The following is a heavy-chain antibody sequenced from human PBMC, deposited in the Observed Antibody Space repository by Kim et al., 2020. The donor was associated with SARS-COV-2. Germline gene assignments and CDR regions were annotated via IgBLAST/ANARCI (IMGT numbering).Heavy chain of an antibody. CDR3: ARDARSGRVDDWFDP. V-gene: IGHV1-69*01. D-gene: IGHD3-10*01. J-gene: IGHJ5*02. Sequence: QKFQGRGTITADESTSTAYMELSSLRSEDTAVYYCARDARSGRVDDWFDPWGQGTLVTVSS.